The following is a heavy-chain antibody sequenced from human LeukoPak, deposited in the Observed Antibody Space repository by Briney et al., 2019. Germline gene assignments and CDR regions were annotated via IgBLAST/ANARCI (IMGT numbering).Heavy chain of an antibody. J-gene: IGHJ4*02. Sequence: PGGSLRLSCAASGFTVRSNYMTWVRQAPGKGLEWVSVIYSGGNTYYVDSVKGRFTISRDTSKTTVYLQMNSLRAEDTAIYYCARETGQGIEARPGTSWGQGTPVTVSS. CDR3: ARETGQGIEARPGTS. CDR1: GFTVRSNY. CDR2: IYSGGNT. V-gene: IGHV3-53*01. D-gene: IGHD6-6*01.